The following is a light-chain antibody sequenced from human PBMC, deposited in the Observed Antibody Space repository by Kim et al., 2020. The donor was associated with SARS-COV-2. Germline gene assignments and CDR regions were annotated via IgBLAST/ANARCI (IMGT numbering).Light chain of an antibody. CDR2: GNN. Sequence: GQKVTIACSGSSSNIGNSSVSWYQQRPGTAPKLLIYGNNKRPSGIPDRFSGSKSGTSATLGITGLQTGDEADYYCGTWDSSLSAVVFGGGTQLTVL. CDR3: GTWDSSLSAVV. V-gene: IGLV1-51*01. J-gene: IGLJ2*01. CDR1: SSNIGNSS.